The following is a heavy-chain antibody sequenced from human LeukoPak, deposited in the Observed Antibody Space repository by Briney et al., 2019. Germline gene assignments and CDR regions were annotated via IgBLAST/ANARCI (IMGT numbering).Heavy chain of an antibody. CDR1: GFTFSSYW. CDR2: IKQDGSEK. CDR3: ARAPTVTTSYYYYMDV. V-gene: IGHV3-7*01. D-gene: IGHD4-17*01. J-gene: IGHJ6*03. Sequence: GGSLRLSCAASGFTFSSYWMGWVRQAPGKGLEWVANIKQDGSEKYYVDSVKGRFTISRDNAKNSLYLQMNSLRAEDTAVYYCARAPTVTTSYYYYMDVWGKGTTVTVSS.